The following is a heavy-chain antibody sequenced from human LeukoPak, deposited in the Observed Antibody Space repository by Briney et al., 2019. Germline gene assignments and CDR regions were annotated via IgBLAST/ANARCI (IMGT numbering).Heavy chain of an antibody. J-gene: IGHJ4*02. D-gene: IGHD2-15*01. CDR1: GFTFSDYS. Sequence: GGSLRLSCAASGFTFSDYSMNWVRQAPGKGLELVSYISTSGNYIYYADSVKGRFTISRDNAKNSLYLQMNSLRAEDTAVYYCSRGSYNSGGTSDYWGQGNLVTVSS. CDR2: ISTSGNYI. CDR3: SRGSYNSGGTSDY. V-gene: IGHV3-21*01.